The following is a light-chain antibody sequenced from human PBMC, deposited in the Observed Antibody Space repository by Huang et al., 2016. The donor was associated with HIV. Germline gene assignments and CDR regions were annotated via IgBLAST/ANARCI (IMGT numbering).Light chain of an antibody. J-gene: IGKJ5*01. CDR1: RSMNRH. V-gene: IGKV1-39*01. Sequence: DIQMTQSPSSLSASVGDTVTITCRASRSMNRHLNWYQQRPGRAPTLLIYGASNLQGGVPARFRGSGSATDYTLRISSLQPEDFATYFCQQSYSSHTFGQGTRLEIK. CDR3: QQSYSSHT. CDR2: GAS.